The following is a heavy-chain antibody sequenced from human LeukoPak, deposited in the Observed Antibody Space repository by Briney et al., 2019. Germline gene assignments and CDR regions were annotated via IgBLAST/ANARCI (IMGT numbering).Heavy chain of an antibody. CDR2: INHSGST. Sequence: SETLSLTCAVYGGSFSGYYWSWIRQPPGKGLEWIGEINHSGSTNYNPSLKSRVTISVDTSKNQFSLKLSSVTAADTAVYYCATVPRDSSGYYYGHDAFDIWGQGTMVTVSS. J-gene: IGHJ3*02. V-gene: IGHV4-34*01. CDR1: GGSFSGYY. CDR3: ATVPRDSSGYYYGHDAFDI. D-gene: IGHD3-22*01.